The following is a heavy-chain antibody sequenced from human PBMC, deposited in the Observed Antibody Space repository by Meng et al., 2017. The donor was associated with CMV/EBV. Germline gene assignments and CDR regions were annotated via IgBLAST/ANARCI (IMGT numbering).Heavy chain of an antibody. V-gene: IGHV3-23*01. CDR2: ISGSGGST. J-gene: IGHJ6*02. D-gene: IGHD2-2*03. CDR1: GFTFSSYA. CDR3: AKDLKEETHGYCSSTSCERGPMDV. Sequence: GGSLRLSCAASGFTFSSYAMSGVRQAPGKGLEWVSAISGSGGSTYYADSVKGRFTISRDNSKNTLYLQMNSLRAEDTAVYYCAKDLKEETHGYCSSTSCERGPMDVWGQGTTVTVSS.